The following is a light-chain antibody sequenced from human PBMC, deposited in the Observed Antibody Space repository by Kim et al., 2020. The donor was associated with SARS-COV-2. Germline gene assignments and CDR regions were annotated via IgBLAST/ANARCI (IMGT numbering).Light chain of an antibody. CDR1: QSISRGY. Sequence: SPVERATLSCRASQSISRGYLAWYQQKPGQSPRLLIYDAASRATGIPDRFSGSGSGTDFTLTISRLEPEDFAVYYCQQYDSSPRTFGQGTKVDIK. CDR2: DAA. J-gene: IGKJ1*01. V-gene: IGKV3-20*01. CDR3: QQYDSSPRT.